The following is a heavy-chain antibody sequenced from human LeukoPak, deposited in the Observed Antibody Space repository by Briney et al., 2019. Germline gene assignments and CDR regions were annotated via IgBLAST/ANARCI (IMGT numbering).Heavy chain of an antibody. CDR1: GFTFSSYW. CDR2: ISGSGGST. Sequence: GGSLRLSCAASGFTFSSYWMHWVRQAPGKGLEWVSAISGSGGSTYYADSVKGRFTISRDNSKNTLYLQMNSLRAEDTAVYYCAKGYTWNNIRLLDYWGQGTLVTVSS. V-gene: IGHV3-23*01. J-gene: IGHJ4*02. D-gene: IGHD1/OR15-1a*01. CDR3: AKGYTWNNIRLLDY.